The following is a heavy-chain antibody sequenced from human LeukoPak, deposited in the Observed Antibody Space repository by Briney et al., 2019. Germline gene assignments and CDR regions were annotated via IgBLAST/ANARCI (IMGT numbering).Heavy chain of an antibody. Sequence: ASVKVSCKASGYTFTGRYMHWVRQAPGQGLEWMGWINPKNAGTNYAQKFQGRVTMTKDTSTNAAYMELNKLTSDDTAVYYCGRGNKSFDPWGQGTLVTVSS. V-gene: IGHV1-2*02. CDR2: INPKNAGT. J-gene: IGHJ5*02. CDR1: GYTFTGRY. CDR3: GRGNKSFDP.